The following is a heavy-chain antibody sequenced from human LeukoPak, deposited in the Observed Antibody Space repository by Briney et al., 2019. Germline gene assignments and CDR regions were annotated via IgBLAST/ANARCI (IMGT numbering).Heavy chain of an antibody. V-gene: IGHV1-2*02. Sequence: ASVKVSCKASGYTFTGYYMHWVRQAPGQGLEWMGWINPSSGGTNYAQKFQGRVTMTRDTSISTAYMELSRLRSDDTAVYYCARGIIATGTTWVYYYYYMDVWGKGTTVTVSS. CDR3: ARGIIATGTTWVYYYYYMDV. CDR1: GYTFTGYY. D-gene: IGHD1-1*01. J-gene: IGHJ6*03. CDR2: INPSSGGT.